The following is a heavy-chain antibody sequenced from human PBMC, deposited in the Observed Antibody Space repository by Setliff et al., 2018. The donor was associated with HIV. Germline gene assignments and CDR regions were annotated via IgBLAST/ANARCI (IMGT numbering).Heavy chain of an antibody. D-gene: IGHD2-21*01. Sequence: SVKVSCKASGGTFSSYVISWVRQAPGQGPEWMGGIIPLLDTTNYAQKFQGRVTISRDNSKNTLDLQINSLRPEDTAVYYCVTRYCGESICPEFDYWGQGTLVTVSS. V-gene: IGHV1-69*05. CDR1: GGTFSSYV. J-gene: IGHJ4*02. CDR2: IIPLLDTT. CDR3: VTRYCGESICPEFDY.